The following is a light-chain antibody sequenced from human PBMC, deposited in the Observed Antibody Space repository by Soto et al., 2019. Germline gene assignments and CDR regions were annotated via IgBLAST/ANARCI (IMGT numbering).Light chain of an antibody. CDR2: GAS. CDR1: QSVSNNY. Sequence: IVLTQSPGTLSLSPGERETLSCRASQSVSNNYLAWYQQKPGQAPRLLIYGASKRATGIPDRFSGSGSGTDFTLTISSLQSEDSAFYYCQQYNNLPPTFAQGTKVDI. J-gene: IGKJ1*01. CDR3: QQYNNLPPT. V-gene: IGKV3-20*01.